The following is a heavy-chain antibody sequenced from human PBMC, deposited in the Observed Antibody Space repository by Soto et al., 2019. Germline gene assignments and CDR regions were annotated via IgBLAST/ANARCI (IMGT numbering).Heavy chain of an antibody. CDR2: ISGSGGST. CDR1: GFTFSSYA. D-gene: IGHD5-18*01. V-gene: IGHV3-23*01. CDR3: AKDAYSYGVRRVFFDY. J-gene: IGHJ4*02. Sequence: GGSLRLSCAASGFTFSSYAMSWVRQAPGKGLEWVSAISGSGGSTYYADSVKGRFTISRDNSKNTLYLQMNSLRAEDTAVYYCAKDAYSYGVRRVFFDYWGQGTLVTVSS.